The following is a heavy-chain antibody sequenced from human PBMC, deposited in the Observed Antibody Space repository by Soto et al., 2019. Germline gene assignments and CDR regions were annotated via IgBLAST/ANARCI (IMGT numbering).Heavy chain of an antibody. V-gene: IGHV1-2*04. CDR1: GYTFTGYY. CDR2: INPNSGGT. CDR3: ARDARDGYNRVFDY. Sequence: ASVKVSCKASGYTFTGYYMHWVRQAPGQGLEWMGWINPNSGGTNYAQKFQGWVTMTRDTSISTAYMELSRLRSDGTAVYYCARDARDGYNRVFDYWGQGTLVTVSS. D-gene: IGHD5-12*01. J-gene: IGHJ4*02.